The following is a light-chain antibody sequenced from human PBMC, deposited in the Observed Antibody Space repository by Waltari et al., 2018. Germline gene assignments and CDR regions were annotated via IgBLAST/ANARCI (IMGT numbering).Light chain of an antibody. V-gene: IGLV3-1*01. CDR2: QDT. CDR3: QALGTGAWV. J-gene: IGLJ3*02. Sequence: WYQKKPGQAPLLVIYQDTKRPSGIPGRFSGSKSANAATLTITGTQAMDEADYYCQALGTGAWVFGGGTKLTVL.